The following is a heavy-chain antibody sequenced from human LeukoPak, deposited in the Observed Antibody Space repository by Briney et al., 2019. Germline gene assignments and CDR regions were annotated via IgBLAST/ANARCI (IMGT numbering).Heavy chain of an antibody. J-gene: IGHJ6*03. CDR2: ISYDGSNK. Sequence: PGGSLRLSCAASGFTFSGSAMHWVRQAPGKGLEWVAVISYDGSNKYYADSVKGRFTISRDNSKNTLYLQMNSLRAEDTAVYYCAKDYRLFYYYYYMDVWGKGTTVTVSS. CDR1: GFTFSGSA. CDR3: AKDYRLFYYYYYMDV. V-gene: IGHV3-30*04.